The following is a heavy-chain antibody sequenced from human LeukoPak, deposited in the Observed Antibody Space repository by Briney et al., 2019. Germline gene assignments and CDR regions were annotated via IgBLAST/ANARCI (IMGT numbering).Heavy chain of an antibody. D-gene: IGHD6-19*01. J-gene: IGHJ6*02. V-gene: IGHV3-66*01. CDR3: VRGRWPGLGDF. Sequence: PGGSLRLSCAVSGFTVSENYMSWVRQAPGKGLEWVSTIYSGGLTYYADPVKGKFTISRDNSKNTLYLQMSSLRAEDTAVYYCVRGRWPGLGDFWGQGTTVTVSS. CDR1: GFTVSENY. CDR2: IYSGGLT.